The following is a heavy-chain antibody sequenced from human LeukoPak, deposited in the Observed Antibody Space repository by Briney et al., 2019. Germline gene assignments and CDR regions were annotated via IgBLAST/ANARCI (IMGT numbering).Heavy chain of an antibody. CDR2: IRYDGSNK. CDR1: GFTFSNYG. CDR3: ATSTVTTSYNYYYYYMHV. D-gene: IGHD4-11*01. Sequence: GGSLSLSCTASGFTFSNYGMHWVRQAPGKGLEWVAFIRYDGSNKYYADSVKGRFTISRDNSKNTLYLQMNSLRPEDTAVYYCATSTVTTSYNYYYYYMHVWGKGTTVTVSS. V-gene: IGHV3-30*02. J-gene: IGHJ6*03.